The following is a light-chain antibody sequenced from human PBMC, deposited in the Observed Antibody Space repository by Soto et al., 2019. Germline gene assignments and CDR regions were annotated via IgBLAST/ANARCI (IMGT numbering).Light chain of an antibody. CDR1: SSDVGGYNY. Sequence: SSLTQPASVSGSPGESITISCPGTSSDVGGYNYVSWYQQHPGKAPKLMIYDVSKRPSGVSNRFSGSKSGNTASLTISGLQAEDEADYYCSSYTSSSTVFGTGTKVTVL. V-gene: IGLV2-14*01. CDR2: DVS. CDR3: SSYTSSSTV. J-gene: IGLJ1*01.